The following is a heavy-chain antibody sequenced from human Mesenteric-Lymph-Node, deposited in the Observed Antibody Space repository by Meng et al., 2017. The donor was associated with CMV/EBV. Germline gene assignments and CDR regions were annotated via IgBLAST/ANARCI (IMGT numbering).Heavy chain of an antibody. J-gene: IGHJ4*02. Sequence: GGSLRLSCTASGFTFSSYAMIWVRQGPGKGLEWVSVIGGSGGSTYYADSVKGRFTISRDNSKNTLYLQMNSLRAEDTAVYYCAKDRVSYYDFGGGFDYWGQGTLVTVSS. CDR2: IGGSGGST. V-gene: IGHV3-23*01. CDR3: AKDRVSYYDFGGGFDY. D-gene: IGHD3-3*01. CDR1: GFTFSSYA.